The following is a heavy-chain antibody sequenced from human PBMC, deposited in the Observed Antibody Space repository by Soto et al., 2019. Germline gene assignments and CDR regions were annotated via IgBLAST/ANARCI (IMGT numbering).Heavy chain of an antibody. Sequence: ASVNVSCKASGYTFTSYGISLVRQAPGQGLEWMGWISAYNGNTNYAQKLQGRVTMTTDTSTSTAYMELRSLRSDDTAVYYCARSDYGDYYFDYWGQGTLVTVSS. V-gene: IGHV1-18*01. D-gene: IGHD4-17*01. CDR1: GYTFTSYG. CDR3: ARSDYGDYYFDY. CDR2: ISAYNGNT. J-gene: IGHJ4*02.